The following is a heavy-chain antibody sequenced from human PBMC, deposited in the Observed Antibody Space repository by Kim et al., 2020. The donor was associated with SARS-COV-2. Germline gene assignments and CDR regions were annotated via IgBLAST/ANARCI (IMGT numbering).Heavy chain of an antibody. J-gene: IGHJ6*02. D-gene: IGHD2-2*01. CDR1: GFTFSDYY. Sequence: GGSLRLSCAASGFTFSDYYMSWIRQAPGKGLEWVSYISSSGSTIYYADSVKGRFTISRDNAKNSLYLQMNSLRAEDTAVYYCAREGGSYQLLGYYYYYGMDVWGQGTTVTVSS. CDR2: ISSSGSTI. V-gene: IGHV3-11*04. CDR3: AREGGSYQLLGYYYYYGMDV.